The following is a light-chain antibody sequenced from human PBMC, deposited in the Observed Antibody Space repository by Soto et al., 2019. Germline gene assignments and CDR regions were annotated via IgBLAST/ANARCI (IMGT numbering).Light chain of an antibody. CDR1: SSNIGSNT. J-gene: IGLJ1*01. Sequence: QSVLTQPPSASGTPGQRVTISCSGSSSNIGSNTVNWYQQLPGTAPKVLIYSNNQRPSGVPDRFSGSKSDTSASLAISGLQSEDDADYYCAAWDYSLNAYVFGIGTKPPS. CDR3: AAWDYSLNAYV. V-gene: IGLV1-44*01. CDR2: SNN.